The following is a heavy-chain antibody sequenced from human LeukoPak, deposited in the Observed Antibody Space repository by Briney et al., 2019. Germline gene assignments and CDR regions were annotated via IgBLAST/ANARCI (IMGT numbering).Heavy chain of an antibody. CDR3: ARPAASPLYYSLDH. CDR1: GGTLSSYA. D-gene: IGHD3-16*01. CDR2: IIPIFGTA. J-gene: IGHJ4*02. Sequence: SVKVSCKASGGTLSSYAISWVRQAPGQGLEWMGGIIPIFGTANYAQKFQGRVTITADESTSTAYMELSSLRSEDTAVYYCARPAASPLYYSLDHWGQGTLVTVSS. V-gene: IGHV1-69*01.